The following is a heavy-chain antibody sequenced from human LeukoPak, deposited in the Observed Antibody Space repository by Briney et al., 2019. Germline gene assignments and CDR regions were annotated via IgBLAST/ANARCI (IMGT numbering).Heavy chain of an antibody. CDR3: ANLRGGFGEGYYFDY. Sequence: SVKVSCKASGGTFSSYAISWVRQAPGQGLEWMGGIIPIFGTANYAQKFQGRVTITADKSTSTAYMELSSLRTEDTAVYYCANLRGGFGEGYYFDYWGQGTLVTVSS. D-gene: IGHD3-10*01. CDR2: IIPIFGTA. CDR1: GGTFSSYA. V-gene: IGHV1-69*06. J-gene: IGHJ4*02.